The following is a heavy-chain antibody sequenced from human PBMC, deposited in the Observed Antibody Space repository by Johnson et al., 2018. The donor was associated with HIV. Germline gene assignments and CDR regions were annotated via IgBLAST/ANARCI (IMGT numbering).Heavy chain of an antibody. CDR1: GFTFDDYA. D-gene: IGHD3-3*02. V-gene: IGHV3-9*01. CDR2: ISWNSGSI. Sequence: VQLVESGGGLVQPGRSLRLSCAASGFTFDDYAMHWVRQAPGKGLEWVSGISWNSGSIGYADSVKGRFTISRDNAKNSLYLQMYSLRAEDTALYYCAKDTLLESGFDIWGQGTMVTVSS. J-gene: IGHJ3*02. CDR3: AKDTLLESGFDI.